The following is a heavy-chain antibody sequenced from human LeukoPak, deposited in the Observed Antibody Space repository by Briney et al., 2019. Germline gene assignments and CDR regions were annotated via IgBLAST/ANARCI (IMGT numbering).Heavy chain of an antibody. CDR3: ARRGSGLVVAATPWFDP. D-gene: IGHD2-15*01. CDR1: GYSISSGYY. CDR2: IYHSGST. J-gene: IGHJ5*02. Sequence: SETLSLTCAVSGYSISSGYYWGWIRQPPGKGLEWIGSIYHSGSTYYNPSLKCRVTISVDTSKNQFSLKLSSVTAADTAVYYCARRGSGLVVAATPWFDPWGQGTLVTVSS. V-gene: IGHV4-38-2*01.